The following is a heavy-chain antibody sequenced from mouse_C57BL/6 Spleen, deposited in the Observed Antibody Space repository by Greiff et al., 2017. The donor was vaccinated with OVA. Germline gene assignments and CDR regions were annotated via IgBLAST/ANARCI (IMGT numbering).Heavy chain of an antibody. CDR2: ISSGSSTI. CDR3: ARGHDYDWFAY. J-gene: IGHJ3*01. CDR1: GFTFSDYG. V-gene: IGHV5-17*01. D-gene: IGHD2-4*01. Sequence: EVHLVESGGGLVKPGGSLKLSCAASGFTFSDYGMHWVRQAPEKGLEWVAYISSGSSTIYYADTVKGRFTISRDNAKNTLFLQMTSLRSEDTAMYYCARGHDYDWFAYWGQGTLVTVSA.